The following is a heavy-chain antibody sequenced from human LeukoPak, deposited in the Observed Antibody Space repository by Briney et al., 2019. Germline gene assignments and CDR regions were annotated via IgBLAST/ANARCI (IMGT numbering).Heavy chain of an antibody. D-gene: IGHD5/OR15-5a*01. CDR1: GFTFSDYY. CDR3: ARSGYSVHYYYYMDV. J-gene: IGHJ6*03. Sequence: GGSLRLSCAAYGFTFSDYYMSWIRQAPGKGLEWVSYISSSGSTIYYADSVKGRFTISRDNAKNSLYLQMNSLRAEDTAVYYCARSGYSVHYYYYMDVWGKGTTVTVSS. V-gene: IGHV3-11*01. CDR2: ISSSGSTI.